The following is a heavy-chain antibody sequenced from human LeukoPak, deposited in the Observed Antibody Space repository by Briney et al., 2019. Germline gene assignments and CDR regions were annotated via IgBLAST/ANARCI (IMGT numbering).Heavy chain of an antibody. CDR2: INHSGST. Sequence: SETLSLTCAVYGGSFSGYYWSWIRQPPGKGLEWIGEINHSGSTNYNPSLKSRVTISVDTSKNQFSLKLSSVTAADTAVYYCARLILTAVPVYYYYYMDVWGKGTTVTISS. CDR1: GGSFSGYY. V-gene: IGHV4-34*01. J-gene: IGHJ6*03. CDR3: ARLILTAVPVYYYYYMDV. D-gene: IGHD3-9*01.